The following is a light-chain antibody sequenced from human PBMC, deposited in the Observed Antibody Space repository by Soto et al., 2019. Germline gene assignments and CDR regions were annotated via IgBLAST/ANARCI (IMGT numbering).Light chain of an antibody. J-gene: IGKJ2*01. Sequence: EIVLTQSPGNLSLSPGERATLSCRASETVSNNYLACYQQKYGQAPRLLISGASNTATDIPDRFSGGGSGTDFTLTISRLEPEDSALYHCQQYGSSPTFGQGTKLELK. CDR1: ETVSNNY. CDR2: GAS. CDR3: QQYGSSPT. V-gene: IGKV3-20*01.